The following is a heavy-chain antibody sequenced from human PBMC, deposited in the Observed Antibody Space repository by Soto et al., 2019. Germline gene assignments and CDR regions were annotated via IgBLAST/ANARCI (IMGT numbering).Heavy chain of an antibody. D-gene: IGHD3-10*02. CDR1: GGSFSGYY. V-gene: IGHV4-34*01. CDR3: ARGHYFRRGNFDY. Sequence: QVQLQQWGAGLLKPSETLSLTCAVYGGSFSGYYWSWIRRPPGKGLEWIGEINHSGSTNYNPSLKSRVTISVDTSKNQFSLKLSSVTAADTAVYYCARGHYFRRGNFDYWGQGTLVTVSS. J-gene: IGHJ4*02. CDR2: INHSGST.